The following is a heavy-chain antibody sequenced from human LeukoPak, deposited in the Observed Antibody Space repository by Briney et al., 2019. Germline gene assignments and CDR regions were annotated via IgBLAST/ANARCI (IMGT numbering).Heavy chain of an antibody. CDR3: TRAPDDLRHGRAFDI. CDR2: TYYRASWIN. V-gene: IGHV6-1*01. Sequence: SQTLSLTCAISGDNLSRKSAACNWFRQSPSRGLGWLVRTYYRASWINEYAGSVESRIIITPDTSKNQFSLHLNSVTPEDTAVYYCTRAPDDLRHGRAFDIWGQGTTVTVSS. CDR1: GDNLSRKSAA. J-gene: IGHJ3*02. D-gene: IGHD1-1*01.